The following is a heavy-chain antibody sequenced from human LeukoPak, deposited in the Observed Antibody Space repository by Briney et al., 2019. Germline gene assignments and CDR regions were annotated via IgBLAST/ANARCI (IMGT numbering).Heavy chain of an antibody. CDR1: GFTFSNYG. D-gene: IGHD3-10*01. CDR2: IRFDGSNK. J-gene: IGHJ4*02. V-gene: IGHV3-30*02. Sequence: GGSLRLSCAASGFTFSNYGVHWVRQAPGKGLEWVSFIRFDGSNKYYADSVKGRFTISRDSSKNTLYLQMNSLRAEDTAVYYCAKDGAGAYYYGSGRLDFWGQGTLITVSS. CDR3: AKDGAGAYYYGSGRLDF.